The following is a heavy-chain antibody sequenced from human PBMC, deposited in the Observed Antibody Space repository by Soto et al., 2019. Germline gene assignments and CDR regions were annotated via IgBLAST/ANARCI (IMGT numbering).Heavy chain of an antibody. CDR2: IYYSGST. V-gene: IGHV4-39*01. Sequence: SETLSLTCTVSGGSISRSTYYWGWIRQPPGKGLEWIGSIYYSGSTYYRPSLKSRVTISVDTSKNQFSLKLSSVTAADTAVYYCARQVPAAIRLGWFDPWGQGTLVTSPQ. CDR1: GGSISRSTYY. CDR3: ARQVPAAIRLGWFDP. J-gene: IGHJ5*02. D-gene: IGHD2-2*02.